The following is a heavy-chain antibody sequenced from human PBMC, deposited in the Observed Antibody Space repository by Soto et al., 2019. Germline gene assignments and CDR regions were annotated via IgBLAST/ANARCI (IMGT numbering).Heavy chain of an antibody. J-gene: IGHJ3*02. CDR1: GGTFSSYA. CDR2: IIPIFGTA. Sequence: QVQLVQSGAEVKKPGSSVKVSCKASGGTFSSYAISWVRQAPGQGLEWMGGIIPIFGTANYAQKFQGRVTITADESTSTAYMELSSLRSEDTAVYYCAMYYYDSSGQTDAFDIWGQGTMVTVSS. D-gene: IGHD3-22*01. V-gene: IGHV1-69*01. CDR3: AMYYYDSSGQTDAFDI.